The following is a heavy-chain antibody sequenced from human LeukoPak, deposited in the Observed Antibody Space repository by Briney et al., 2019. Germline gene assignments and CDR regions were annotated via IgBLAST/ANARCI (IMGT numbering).Heavy chain of an antibody. Sequence: GGSLRLSCAASGFTFSTYAMTWVRQAPGKGLEWVSSISGNGDSTHYEDSVRGRFTVSRDNSKNTLYLQMNSLRAEDTAVYYCAKFMNLGSYTSRWSAVDIWGQGTMVTVSS. CDR3: AKFMNLGSYTSRWSAVDI. V-gene: IGHV3-23*01. D-gene: IGHD3-10*01. CDR2: ISGNGDST. J-gene: IGHJ3*02. CDR1: GFTFSTYA.